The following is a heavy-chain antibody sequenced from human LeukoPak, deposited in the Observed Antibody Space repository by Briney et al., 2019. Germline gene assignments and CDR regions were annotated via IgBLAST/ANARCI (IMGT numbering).Heavy chain of an antibody. Sequence: GGSLRLSCAASGFTFDDYAMHWVRQAPGKGLEWVSGISWNSGSIGYADSVKGRFTISRDNAKNSLYLQMNSLRAEDTALYYCAKIATVLSPLHAFDIWGQGTMVTVSS. CDR2: ISWNSGSI. J-gene: IGHJ3*02. CDR3: AKIATVLSPLHAFDI. CDR1: GFTFDDYA. D-gene: IGHD4-17*01. V-gene: IGHV3-9*01.